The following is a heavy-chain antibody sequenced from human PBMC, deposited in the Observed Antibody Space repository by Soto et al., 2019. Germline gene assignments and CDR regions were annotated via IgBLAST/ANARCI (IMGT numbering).Heavy chain of an antibody. V-gene: IGHV2-5*02. CDR3: AHSYIYGYSYAHYFDY. CDR2: IYWDDDK. D-gene: IGHD5-18*01. Sequence: QITLKESGPTLVKPTQTLTLTCTFSGFSLSTSGVGVGWIRQPPGKALEWLALIYWDDDKRYSPSLKSRLTITKDTAKNQVVLTMTNMDPVDTATYYCAHSYIYGYSYAHYFDYWGQGTLVTVSS. CDR1: GFSLSTSGVG. J-gene: IGHJ4*02.